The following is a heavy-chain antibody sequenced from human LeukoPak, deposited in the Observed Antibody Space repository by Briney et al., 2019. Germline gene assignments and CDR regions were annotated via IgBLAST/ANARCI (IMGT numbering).Heavy chain of an antibody. CDR3: ARAFSNYYHRDV. Sequence: GGSLRLSCEDSGFTLSANYMNWVRQAPGKGLEWDSVIYIAGNTYYTDSVKGRFTISRDNSKNPLCLQMNSLRAEDTAVYYCARAFSNYYHRDVWGKGTTVIVSS. V-gene: IGHV3-66*02. J-gene: IGHJ6*03. CDR2: IYIAGNT. CDR1: GFTLSANY.